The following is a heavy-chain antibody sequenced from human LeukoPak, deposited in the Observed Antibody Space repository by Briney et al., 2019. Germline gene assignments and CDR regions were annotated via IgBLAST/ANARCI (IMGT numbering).Heavy chain of an antibody. J-gene: IGHJ5*02. CDR1: GYTFTGYY. CDR3: ATANIVLMVYDGGRWFDP. V-gene: IGHV1-2*06. Sequence: ASVKVSCKASGYTFTGYYMHWVRQAPGQGLEWMGRINPNSGGTNYAQKFQGRVTMTEDTSTDTAYMELSSLRSEDTAVYYCATANIVLMVYDGGRWFDPWGQGTLVTVSS. CDR2: INPNSGGT. D-gene: IGHD2-8*01.